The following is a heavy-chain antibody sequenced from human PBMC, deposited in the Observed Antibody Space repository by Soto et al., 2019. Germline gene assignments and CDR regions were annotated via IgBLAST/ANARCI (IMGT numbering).Heavy chain of an antibody. Sequence: EVQLLESGGGLVQPGGSLRLSCAASAFTFSNYAMSWVRQAPGKGLEWVSAISGSGGSTYYADSVKGRFTISRDNSKKTLYLQMNSLRAEDTAVYYCAKEGGVVVVAATPVAGGMDVWGQGTTVTVSS. CDR2: ISGSGGST. CDR3: AKEGGVVVVAATPVAGGMDV. CDR1: AFTFSNYA. J-gene: IGHJ6*02. D-gene: IGHD2-15*01. V-gene: IGHV3-23*01.